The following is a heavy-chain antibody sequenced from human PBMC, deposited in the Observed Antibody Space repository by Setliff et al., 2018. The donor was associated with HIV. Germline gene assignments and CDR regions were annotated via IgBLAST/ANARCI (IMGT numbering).Heavy chain of an antibody. CDR2: IYYSGST. CDR1: GGSISSYY. V-gene: IGHV4-59*12. D-gene: IGHD6-13*01. CDR3: ARVPTSSWYVTTQRTKEYFHH. Sequence: PSETLSLTCTVSGGSISSYYWSWIRQPPGKGLEWIGYIYYSGSTNYNPSLKSRVTISEDTSRNQFSLRLSSVTAADTAIYYCARVPTSSWYVTTQRTKEYFHHWGQGTLVTVSS. J-gene: IGHJ1*01.